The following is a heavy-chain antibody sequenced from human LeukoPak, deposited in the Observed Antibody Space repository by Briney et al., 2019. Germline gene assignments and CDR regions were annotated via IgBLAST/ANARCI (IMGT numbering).Heavy chain of an antibody. J-gene: IGHJ4*02. D-gene: IGHD1-26*01. Sequence: GGSLRLSCAASGFTFSSSAMSWVRQVPGKGLEWVSGISASGGSTSYADSVRGRFTISRDNSKNTLYVQMNSLRDEDTAVYYCAKGQRWESPHYLESWGQGTLVTVSS. V-gene: IGHV3-23*01. CDR3: AKGQRWESPHYLES. CDR1: GFTFSSSA. CDR2: ISASGGST.